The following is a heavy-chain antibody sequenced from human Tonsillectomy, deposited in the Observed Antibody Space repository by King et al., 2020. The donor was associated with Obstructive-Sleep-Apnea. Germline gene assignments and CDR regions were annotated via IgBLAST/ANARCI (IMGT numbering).Heavy chain of an antibody. V-gene: IGHV4-39*07. J-gene: IGHJ6*02. Sequence: LQLQESGPGLVKPSETLSLTCTVSGGSISSSSYYWGWIRQPPGKGLEWIGSIYYSGSTYYNPSLKSRVTISVDTSKNQFSLKLSSVTAADTAVYYCARDPADYDFWRGYRIPYYYYYGMDVWGQGTTVTVSS. CDR3: ARDPADYDFWRGYRIPYYYYYGMDV. CDR1: GGSISSSSYY. D-gene: IGHD3-3*01. CDR2: IYYSGST.